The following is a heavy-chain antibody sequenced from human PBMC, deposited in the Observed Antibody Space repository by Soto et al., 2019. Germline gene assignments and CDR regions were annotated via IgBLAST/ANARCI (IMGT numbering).Heavy chain of an antibody. D-gene: IGHD1-1*01. Sequence: LRLSRADSGFTFSSYWMSWVRQAPGQGLEWVANVKYDGSQTYYVGSVKGRFTISRDNAKNSLYLQMNSLRAEDTAVYYCTRDFQGPLDYGMDVWGQGTTVTVSS. CDR1: GFTFSSYW. J-gene: IGHJ6*02. V-gene: IGHV3-7*01. CDR2: VKYDGSQT. CDR3: TRDFQGPLDYGMDV.